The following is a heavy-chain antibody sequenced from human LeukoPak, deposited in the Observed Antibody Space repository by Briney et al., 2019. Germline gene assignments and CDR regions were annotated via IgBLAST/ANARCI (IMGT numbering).Heavy chain of an antibody. CDR3: ARTRSSGGLYYFDH. CDR2: IKQDGSEK. CDR1: GFTFSSYW. D-gene: IGHD6-6*01. Sequence: GGSLRLSCAASGFTFSSYWMSWVRQAPGKGLEWVANIKQDGSEKYYVDSVKGRFTISRDNAKNSLYLQMNSLRAEDTAVYYCARTRSSGGLYYFDHWGQGTLVTVSS. V-gene: IGHV3-7*01. J-gene: IGHJ4*02.